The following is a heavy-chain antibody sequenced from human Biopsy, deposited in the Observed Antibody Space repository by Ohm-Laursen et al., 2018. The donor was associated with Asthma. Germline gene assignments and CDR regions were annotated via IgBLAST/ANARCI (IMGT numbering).Heavy chain of an antibody. Sequence: GSLRLSCAALGFTVSRDHMFWVRQAPGKGLEWVSVIYSGGTSHTADSVRGRFTISRDFSKNTLHLQMHSLRVEDTAVCYCARGDSSGWSHYYFDYWGQGTLVTVSS. V-gene: IGHV3-53*01. CDR1: GFTVSRDH. CDR2: IYSGGTS. D-gene: IGHD6-19*01. CDR3: ARGDSSGWSHYYFDY. J-gene: IGHJ4*02.